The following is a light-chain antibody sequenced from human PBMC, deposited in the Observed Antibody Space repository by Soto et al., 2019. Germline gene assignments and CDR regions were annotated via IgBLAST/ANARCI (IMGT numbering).Light chain of an antibody. Sequence: EIVLTQSPATLSLSPGERATLSCRASQSVSSYLAWYQQKPGQAPRLLIYDASNKAPGVPARFSGSGSGTDFTLTISSLEPEDFEVYYCQQRSNWPLTFGGGTKVEIK. V-gene: IGKV3-11*01. CDR1: QSVSSY. CDR2: DAS. CDR3: QQRSNWPLT. J-gene: IGKJ4*01.